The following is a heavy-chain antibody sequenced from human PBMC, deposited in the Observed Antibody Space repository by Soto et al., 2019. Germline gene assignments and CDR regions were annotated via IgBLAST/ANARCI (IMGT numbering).Heavy chain of an antibody. Sequence: SLRLSCAASGFTFSSYSMNWVRQAPGKGLEWVSSISSSSSYIYYADSVKGRFTISRDNAKNSLYLQMNSLRAEDTAVYYCARLRMKAAAGTRWFDPWGQGTLVTVSS. CDR3: ARLRMKAAAGTRWFDP. D-gene: IGHD6-13*01. CDR2: ISSSSSYI. V-gene: IGHV3-21*01. CDR1: GFTFSSYS. J-gene: IGHJ5*02.